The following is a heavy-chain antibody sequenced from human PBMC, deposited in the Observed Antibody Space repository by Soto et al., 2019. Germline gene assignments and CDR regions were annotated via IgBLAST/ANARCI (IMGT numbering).Heavy chain of an antibody. Sequence: EVQLVESGGGLVKPGGSLRLSCAASGFTFSNAWMSWVRQAPGKGLEWVGHIKRKTDGGTTDYAAPVKGRFTISRDDSKTTLYLQMNSLKTEDTAVYYCSSMWGSDRYPAPGFAFWGQGTLVTVSS. J-gene: IGHJ4*02. D-gene: IGHD3-16*02. CDR1: GFTFSNAW. V-gene: IGHV3-15*01. CDR3: SSMWGSDRYPAPGFAF. CDR2: IKRKTDGGTT.